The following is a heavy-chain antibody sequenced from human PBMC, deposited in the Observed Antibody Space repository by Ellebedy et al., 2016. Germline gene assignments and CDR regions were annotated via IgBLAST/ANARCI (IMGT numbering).Heavy chain of an antibody. CDR3: ARALDYGSGSYYAFYYYYYGMDV. V-gene: IGHV1-24*01. Sequence: ASVKVSXKVSGYTLTELSMHWVRQAPGKGLEWMGGFDPEDGETIYAQKFQGRVTMTTDTSTSTAYMELRSLRSDDTAVYYCARALDYGSGSYYAFYYYYYGMDVWGQGTTVTVSS. J-gene: IGHJ6*02. CDR2: FDPEDGET. D-gene: IGHD3-10*01. CDR1: GYTLTELS.